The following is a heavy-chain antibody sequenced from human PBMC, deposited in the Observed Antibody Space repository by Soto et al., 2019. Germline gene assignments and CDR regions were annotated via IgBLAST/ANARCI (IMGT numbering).Heavy chain of an antibody. CDR1: GGTFSSYA. D-gene: IGHD4-17*01. V-gene: IGHV1-69*12. CDR2: IIPIFGTA. Sequence: QVQRVQSGAEVKKPGSSVKVSCKASGGTFSSYAISWVRQAPGQGLEWMGGIIPIFGTANYAQKFQGRVTITADESTSTAYMELSRLRSEDTAVYYCARVGRPDYGGRRGYFDYWGQGTLVTVSS. CDR3: ARVGRPDYGGRRGYFDY. J-gene: IGHJ4*02.